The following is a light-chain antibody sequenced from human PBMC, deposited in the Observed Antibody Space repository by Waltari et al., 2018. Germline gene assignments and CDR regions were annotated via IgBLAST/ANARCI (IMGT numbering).Light chain of an antibody. J-gene: IGKJ2*01. CDR1: QSVLYSPNNKNY. CDR3: QQYYSPPYT. V-gene: IGKV4-1*01. Sequence: DIVMTQSPDSLAVSRGERDTINCKSSQSVLYSPNNKNYLAWFPQKPGQPPKLLIYWASTRESGVPDRFIGSGSGTDFTLTISSLQAEDVAVYYCQQYYSPPYTFGQGTTLEIK. CDR2: WAS.